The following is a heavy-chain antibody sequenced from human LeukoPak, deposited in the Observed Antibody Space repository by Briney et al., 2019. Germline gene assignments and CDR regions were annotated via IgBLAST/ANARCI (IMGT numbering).Heavy chain of an antibody. J-gene: IGHJ4*02. CDR3: ATVSMTRGRGYIDY. V-gene: IGHV1-24*01. CDR2: FGPEDGET. Sequence: ASVRVSCKVSGYTLTELSMHWVRQAPGKGLEWMGGFGPEDGETIYAQKFQGRVTMTEDTSTGTAYMELSSLRSEDTAVYYCATVSMTRGRGYIDYWGQGTLVTVSS. D-gene: IGHD3-16*01. CDR1: GYTLTELS.